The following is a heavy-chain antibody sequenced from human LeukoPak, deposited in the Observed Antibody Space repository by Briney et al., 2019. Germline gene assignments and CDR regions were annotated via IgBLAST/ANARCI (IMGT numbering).Heavy chain of an antibody. Sequence: SETLSLTCTVSGGSISSGSYYWSWIRQPAGKGLEWIGRIYTSGSTNYNPSLKSRVTISVDTSKNQFSLKLSSVTAADTAVYYCAREGYQLLPYYYYYMDVWGKGTTVTVSS. D-gene: IGHD2-2*01. J-gene: IGHJ6*03. CDR1: GGSISSGSYY. CDR3: AREGYQLLPYYYYYMDV. V-gene: IGHV4-61*02. CDR2: IYTSGST.